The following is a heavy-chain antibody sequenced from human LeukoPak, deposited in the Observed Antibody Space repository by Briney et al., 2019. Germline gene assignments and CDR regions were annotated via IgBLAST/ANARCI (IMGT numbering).Heavy chain of an antibody. V-gene: IGHV4-34*01. Sequence: PSETLSLTCAVYGGSLSGYYWSWIRQPPGKGLEWIGEINHSGSTNYNPSLKSRVTISVDTSKNQFSLKLSSVTAADTAVYYCAVGYCSSTSCIGDYWGQGTLVTVSS. J-gene: IGHJ4*02. CDR2: INHSGST. CDR3: AVGYCSSTSCIGDY. CDR1: GGSLSGYY. D-gene: IGHD2-2*01.